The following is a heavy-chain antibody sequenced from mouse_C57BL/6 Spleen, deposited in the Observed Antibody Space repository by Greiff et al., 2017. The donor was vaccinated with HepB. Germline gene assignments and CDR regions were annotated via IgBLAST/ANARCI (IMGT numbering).Heavy chain of an antibody. J-gene: IGHJ1*03. D-gene: IGHD1-1*01. Sequence: QVQLQQSGAELVKPGASVKISCKASGYAFSSYWMNWVKQRPGKGLEWIGQIYPGDGDTNYNGKFKGKATLTADKSSSTAYMQLSSLTSEDSADYFCARDYGSHWYFDVWGTGTTVTVSS. V-gene: IGHV1-80*01. CDR3: ARDYGSHWYFDV. CDR1: GYAFSSYW. CDR2: IYPGDGDT.